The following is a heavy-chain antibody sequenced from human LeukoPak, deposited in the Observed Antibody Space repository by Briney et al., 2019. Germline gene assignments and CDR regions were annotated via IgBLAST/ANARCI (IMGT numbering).Heavy chain of an antibody. CDR3: ARSYSSDSVRLVVY. CDR1: GFTFSSYG. D-gene: IGHD6-19*01. Sequence: PGGSLRLSCAASGFTFSSYGMHWVRQAPGKGLEWVAVISSDGSDKYYADSVKGRFTISRDNSKNTLYLQMSSLRPEDTAVYYCARSYSSDSVRLVVYWGQGTLVTVSS. V-gene: IGHV3-30*19. CDR2: ISSDGSDK. J-gene: IGHJ4*02.